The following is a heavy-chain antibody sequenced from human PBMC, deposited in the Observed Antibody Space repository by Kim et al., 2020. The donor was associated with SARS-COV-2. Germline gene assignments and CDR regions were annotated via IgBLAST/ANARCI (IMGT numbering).Heavy chain of an antibody. Sequence: APKFQGRVTITADESTSTAYMELSSLRSEDTAVYYCARSLYGSGSYHFDYWGQGTLVTVSS. CDR3: ARSLYGSGSYHFDY. D-gene: IGHD3-10*01. J-gene: IGHJ4*02. V-gene: IGHV1-69*01.